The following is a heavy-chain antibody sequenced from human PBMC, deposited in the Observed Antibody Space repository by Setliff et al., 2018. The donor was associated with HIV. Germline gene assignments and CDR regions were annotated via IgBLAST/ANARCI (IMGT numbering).Heavy chain of an antibody. CDR2: VYHSGST. Sequence: SETLSLTCAVSGGSVSTSNWWSWVRQPPGKGLEWIGEVYHSGSTNYNPSLKSRVTISVDTSQNQFSLRLSSVTAADTAVYYCARGSGRFCSGGRCSAFDYWGQGTLVTVSS. J-gene: IGHJ4*02. V-gene: IGHV4-4*02. CDR1: GGSVSTSNW. CDR3: ARGSGRFCSGGRCSAFDY. D-gene: IGHD2-15*01.